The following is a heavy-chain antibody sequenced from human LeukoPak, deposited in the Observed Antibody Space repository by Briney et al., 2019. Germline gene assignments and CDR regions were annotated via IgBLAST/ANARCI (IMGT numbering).Heavy chain of an antibody. V-gene: IGHV3-48*03. CDR3: ATLTGGRCSRTSCPYDY. J-gene: IGHJ4*02. D-gene: IGHD2-2*01. Sequence: PGGSLRLSCTVPGFTFSSLEMNWVRQAPGKGLEWLAYISTDSGETIYYADSVEGRFTISRDNAKNSLYLQMNSLRVEDTATYYCATLTGGRCSRTSCPYDYWGQGTLVTVSS. CDR1: GFTFSSLE. CDR2: ISTDSGETI.